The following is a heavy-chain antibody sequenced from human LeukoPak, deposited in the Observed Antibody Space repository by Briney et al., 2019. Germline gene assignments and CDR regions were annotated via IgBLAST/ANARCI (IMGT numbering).Heavy chain of an antibody. CDR1: GYTFTGYY. V-gene: IGHV1-2*02. J-gene: IGHJ3*02. CDR3: ARKSGSSPLDAFDI. CDR2: INPNSGGT. Sequence: ASVKVSCKASGYTFTGYYMHWVRQAPGQGLEWMGWINPNSGGTNYAQKFQGRVTMTRDTSISTAYMELRRLRSDDTAVYYCARKSGSSPLDAFDIWGQGTMVTVSS. D-gene: IGHD1-26*01.